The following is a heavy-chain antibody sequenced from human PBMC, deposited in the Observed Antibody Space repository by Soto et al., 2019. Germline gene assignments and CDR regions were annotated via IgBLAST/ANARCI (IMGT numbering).Heavy chain of an antibody. V-gene: IGHV4-39*01. CDR1: GGSISSSSYY. CDR2: IYYSGST. J-gene: IGHJ4*02. Sequence: QLQLQESGPGLVKPSETLSLTCTVSGGSISSSSYYWGWIRQSPGKGLEWIGNIYYSGSTYYNPSLKSRVTISVDTSKNQFSLKLSSVTAADTAVYYCARRGGSSPFDYWGQGTQVTVSS. D-gene: IGHD1-26*01. CDR3: ARRGGSSPFDY.